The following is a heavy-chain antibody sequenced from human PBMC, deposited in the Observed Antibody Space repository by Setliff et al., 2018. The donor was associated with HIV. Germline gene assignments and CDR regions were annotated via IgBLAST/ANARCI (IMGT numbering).Heavy chain of an antibody. Sequence: GESLKISCKGSGYRFTNYWIAWLRQMPGKGLECMGIIYPGDSDTRYSPSFEGQVTISADKSISTAYLQWSSLTASDTAMYYCARHGQYGSGSYYNRPFDFWGQGTLVTVSS. CDR3: ARHGQYGSGSYYNRPFDF. CDR2: IYPGDSDT. J-gene: IGHJ4*02. V-gene: IGHV5-51*01. CDR1: GYRFTNYW. D-gene: IGHD3-10*01.